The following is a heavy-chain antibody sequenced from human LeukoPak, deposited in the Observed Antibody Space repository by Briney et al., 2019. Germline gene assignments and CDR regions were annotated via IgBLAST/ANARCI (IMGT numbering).Heavy chain of an antibody. D-gene: IGHD5-18*01. CDR1: GYSFTNYW. J-gene: IGHJ4*02. CDR2: ISDT. V-gene: IGHV5-51*01. CDR3: ARRGYSYGYGFDY. Sequence: GESLQISCKGSGYSFTNYWIGWVRQLPGKGLEWMGIISDTRYSPSFQGQVTISADKSISTAYLQWSSLKASDTAMYYCARRGYSYGYGFDYWGQGTLVTVSS.